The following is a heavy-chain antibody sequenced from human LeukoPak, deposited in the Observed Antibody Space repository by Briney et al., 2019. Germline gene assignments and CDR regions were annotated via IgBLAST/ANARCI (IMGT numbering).Heavy chain of an antibody. CDR2: ISSSSSYI. Sequence: GRSLRLSCAASGFTFSSYRMSWVRQAPGKGLEWVSSISSSSSYIYYADSVKGRFTISRNNAKNSLYLQMNSLRAEDTAVYYCAREPPRRYFDYWGQGTLVTVSS. V-gene: IGHV3-21*01. CDR1: GFTFSSYR. CDR3: AREPPRRYFDY. J-gene: IGHJ4*02.